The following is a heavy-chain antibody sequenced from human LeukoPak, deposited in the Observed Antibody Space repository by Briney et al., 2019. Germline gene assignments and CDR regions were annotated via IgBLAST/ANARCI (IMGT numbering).Heavy chain of an antibody. CDR3: ARGRGYYGSRVASWFDP. Sequence: SETLSLTCAVYGGSFSGYYWSWIRQPPGKGLEWIGEINHSGSTNYNPSLKSRVTISVDTSKNQFSLRLSSVTAADTAVYYCARGRGYYGSRVASWFDPWGQGTLVTVSS. CDR2: INHSGST. J-gene: IGHJ5*02. V-gene: IGHV4-34*01. CDR1: GGSFSGYY. D-gene: IGHD3-10*01.